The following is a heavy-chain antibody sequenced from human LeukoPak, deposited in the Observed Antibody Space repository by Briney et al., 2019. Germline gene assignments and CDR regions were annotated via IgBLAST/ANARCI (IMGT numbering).Heavy chain of an antibody. CDR1: GGSFSGYY. Sequence: SETLSLTCAVYGGSFSGYYWSWIRQPPGKGLEWIGDNASLKSRVTISVDTSKNQFSLKLSSVTAADTAVYCCARRGSHTIFGVVSPNWFDPWGQGTLVTVSS. J-gene: IGHJ5*02. V-gene: IGHV4-34*01. CDR3: ARRGSHTIFGVVSPNWFDP. D-gene: IGHD3-3*01.